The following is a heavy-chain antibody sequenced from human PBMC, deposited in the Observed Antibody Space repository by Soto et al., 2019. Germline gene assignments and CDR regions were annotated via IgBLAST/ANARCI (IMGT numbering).Heavy chain of an antibody. J-gene: IGHJ4*02. CDR3: ATGRGYCTNGVCYTIGYFDY. Sequence: GGSLRLSCAASGFTFSSYAMSWVRQAPGKGLEWVSAISGSGGSTYYADSVKGRFTISRDNSKNTLYLQMNSLRAEDTAVYYCATGRGYCTNGVCYTIGYFDYWGQGTLVTV. D-gene: IGHD2-8*01. CDR1: GFTFSSYA. V-gene: IGHV3-23*01. CDR2: ISGSGGST.